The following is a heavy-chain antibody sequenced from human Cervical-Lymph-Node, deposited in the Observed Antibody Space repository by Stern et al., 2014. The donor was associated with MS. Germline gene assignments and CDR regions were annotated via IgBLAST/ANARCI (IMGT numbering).Heavy chain of an antibody. CDR2: IYEDESS. CDR3: ARVVRFLEWVPFDP. D-gene: IGHD3-3*01. J-gene: IGHJ5*02. CDR1: GGSVSSGGYT. V-gene: IGHV4-30-2*01. Sequence: QLQLQESGSGLVRPSQTLSLTCTVSGGSVSSGGYTWSWLRQPPGKGLEWIGYIYEDESSYYNPSLKSRVTISQKRSKNQFSLRVSSMTAADTALYYCARVVRFLEWVPFDPWGQGILVTVSS.